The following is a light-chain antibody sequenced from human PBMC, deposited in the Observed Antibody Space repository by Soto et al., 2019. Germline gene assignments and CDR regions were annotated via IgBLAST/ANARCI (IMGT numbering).Light chain of an antibody. CDR2: GAS. Sequence: EIVLTQSPGSLSLSPGDRATLSCMASQSVGGNVAWYQQIPGQPPKLLIFGASSRATGIADKFSGSGSGTDFTLTISILEPADFALYYCQQYGSSPRTFGQGTNV. V-gene: IGKV3-20*01. J-gene: IGKJ1*01. CDR1: QSVGGN. CDR3: QQYGSSPRT.